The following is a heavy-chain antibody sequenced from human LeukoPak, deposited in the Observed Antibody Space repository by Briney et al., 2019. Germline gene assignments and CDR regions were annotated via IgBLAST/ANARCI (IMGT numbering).Heavy chain of an antibody. J-gene: IGHJ4*02. CDR1: GGSFSGYY. CDR3: TIGGGIAVASTNRTCDY. D-gene: IGHD6-19*01. Sequence: SETLSLTCAVYGGSFSGYYWSWIRQPPGKGLEWIGEINHSGSTNYNPSLKSRVTISVDTSKNQFSLKLSSVTGADTTLYYCTIGGGIAVASTNRTCDYWGQGTLVTVSS. CDR2: INHSGST. V-gene: IGHV4-34*01.